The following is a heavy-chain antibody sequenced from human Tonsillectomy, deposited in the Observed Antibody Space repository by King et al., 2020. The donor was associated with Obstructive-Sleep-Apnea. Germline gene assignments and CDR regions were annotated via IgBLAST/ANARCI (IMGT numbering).Heavy chain of an antibody. CDR1: GGSISSSSYY. CDR2: SYYSGST. CDR3: AEYSRAGVDY. D-gene: IGHD6-6*01. V-gene: IGHV4-39*07. Sequence: QLQESGPGVVKPSETLSLTCTVSGGSISSSSYYWGWIRQPPGKGLEWIGSSYYSGSTYYNPSLKSRVTISVDTTKNQFSLKLSSVTAADTAVYYCAEYSRAGVDYWGQGTLVTVSS. J-gene: IGHJ4*02.